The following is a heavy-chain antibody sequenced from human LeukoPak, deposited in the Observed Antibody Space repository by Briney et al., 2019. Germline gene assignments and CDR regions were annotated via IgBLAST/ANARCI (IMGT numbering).Heavy chain of an antibody. CDR2: ISWNSGSI. J-gene: IGHJ4*02. V-gene: IGHV3-9*01. CDR3: AKLRIVGNYFDY. Sequence: GGSLRLSCAASGFTFDDYAMHWVRQAPGKGLEWVSGISWNSGSIGYADSVKGRFTISRDNSKNTLYLQMNSLRAEDTAVYYCAKLRIVGNYFDYWGQGTLVTVSS. CDR1: GFTFDDYA. D-gene: IGHD2-15*01.